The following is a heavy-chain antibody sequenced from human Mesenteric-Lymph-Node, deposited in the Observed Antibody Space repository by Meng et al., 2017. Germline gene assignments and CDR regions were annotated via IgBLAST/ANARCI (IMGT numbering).Heavy chain of an antibody. CDR3: IHRRTTGTTF. J-gene: IGHJ4*02. Sequence: ITFNESGPTLAQPTHTLTLTCTFSGCSLTTAGVGVGWIRQPPGKALEWLALIYWDDDKGYSPSLKSRLTISKDTSKNQVVLTMTTMDPVDTATYYCIHRRTTGTTFWGQGTLVTVSS. D-gene: IGHD1-1*01. V-gene: IGHV2-5*02. CDR2: IYWDDDK. CDR1: GCSLTTAGVG.